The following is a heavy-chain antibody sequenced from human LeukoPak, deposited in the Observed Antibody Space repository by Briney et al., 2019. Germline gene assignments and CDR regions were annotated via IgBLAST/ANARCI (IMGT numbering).Heavy chain of an antibody. V-gene: IGHV3-9*01. D-gene: IGHD6-13*01. CDR2: SWNSGTR. J-gene: IGHJ3*02. Sequence: SWNSGTRGYADSVKGRFTISRDNAKNSLYLQMNSLRAEDTAVYYCATSIAAARGAFDIWGQGTMVTVSS. CDR3: ATSIAAARGAFDI.